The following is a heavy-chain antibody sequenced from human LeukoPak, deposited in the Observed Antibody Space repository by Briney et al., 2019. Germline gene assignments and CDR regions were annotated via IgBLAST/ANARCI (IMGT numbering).Heavy chain of an antibody. V-gene: IGHV1-8*01. Sequence: ASVKVSCKASGYTFTSYDINWVRQATGQGLEWMGWMNPNSGNTGYAQKFQGRVTMTRNTSISTAYMGLSSLRSEDTAVYYCARGSEYQLLSYNYYYMDVWGKGTTVTVSS. CDR2: MNPNSGNT. CDR1: GYTFTSYD. CDR3: ARGSEYQLLSYNYYYMDV. J-gene: IGHJ6*03. D-gene: IGHD2-2*01.